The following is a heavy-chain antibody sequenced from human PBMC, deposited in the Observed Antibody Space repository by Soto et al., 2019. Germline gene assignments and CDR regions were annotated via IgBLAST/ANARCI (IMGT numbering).Heavy chain of an antibody. V-gene: IGHV4-61*01. Sequence: SETLSLTCTVSGVSVSSGSYYWSWIRQPPGKGLEWIGYIYYSGSTNYNPSLKSRVTISVDTSKNQFSLKLSSVTAADTAVYYCARDRYYYYYYGMDVWGQGTTVTVSS. CDR3: ARDRYYYYYYGMDV. CDR1: GVSVSSGSYY. CDR2: IYYSGST. J-gene: IGHJ6*02.